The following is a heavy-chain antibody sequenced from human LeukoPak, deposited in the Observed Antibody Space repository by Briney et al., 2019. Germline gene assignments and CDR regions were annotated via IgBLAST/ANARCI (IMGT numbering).Heavy chain of an antibody. J-gene: IGHJ4*02. D-gene: IGHD6-6*01. Sequence: GRSLRLSCAASGFTFSNYAMHWVRQAPGKGLEWVAVTSYDESNKYYADSVKGRFTISRDNSKKMLYLQMNSLRGEDTAVYYCARVVVSSSSDYFDYWGQGTLVIVSS. CDR1: GFTFSNYA. CDR2: TSYDESNK. CDR3: ARVVVSSSSDYFDY. V-gene: IGHV3-30*04.